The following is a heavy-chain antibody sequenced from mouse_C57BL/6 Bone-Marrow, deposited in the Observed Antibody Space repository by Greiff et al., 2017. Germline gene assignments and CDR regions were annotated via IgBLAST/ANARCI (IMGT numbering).Heavy chain of an antibody. CDR2: IDPENGDT. J-gene: IGHJ3*01. CDR1: GFNIKDDY. V-gene: IGHV14-4*01. Sequence: VQLQQSGAELVRPGASVKLSCTASGFNIKDDYMHWVKQRPEQGLEWIGWIDPENGDTEYASKFQGKATITADTSSNTAYLQLSSLTSEDTAVXYCTTWGTKGWPWFAYWGQGTLVTVSA. CDR3: TTWGTKGWPWFAY. D-gene: IGHD3-3*01.